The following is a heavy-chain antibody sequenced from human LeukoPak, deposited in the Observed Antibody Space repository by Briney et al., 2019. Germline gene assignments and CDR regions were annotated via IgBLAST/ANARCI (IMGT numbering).Heavy chain of an antibody. CDR3: ARRTGYSGYDLGFDY. V-gene: IGHV4-30-2*03. CDR2: IYHSGST. D-gene: IGHD5-12*01. J-gene: IGHJ4*02. Sequence: PSQTLSLTCAVSGGSIGSGGYSWSWIRQPPGKGLEWIGYIYHSGSTYYNPSLKSRVTISVDTSKNQFSLKLSSVTAADTAVYYCARRTGYSGYDLGFDYWGQGTLVTVSS. CDR1: GGSIGSGGYS.